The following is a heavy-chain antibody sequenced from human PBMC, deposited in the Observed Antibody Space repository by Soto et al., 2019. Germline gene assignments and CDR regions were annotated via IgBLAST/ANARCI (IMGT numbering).Heavy chain of an antibody. Sequence: SGPTLVNHTQTLTLTCTFSGFSLSTTGVGVSWIRQPPGKALEWLALIYWHDDKRYSPSLKSRLTITKDTSKNQVVLTMTNMDPLDTATYYCAHRGGAAVGLYHFDYWGQGDLVTVSS. CDR2: IYWHDDK. J-gene: IGHJ4*02. CDR1: GFSLSTTGVG. V-gene: IGHV2-5*01. CDR3: AHRGGAAVGLYHFDY. D-gene: IGHD6-13*01.